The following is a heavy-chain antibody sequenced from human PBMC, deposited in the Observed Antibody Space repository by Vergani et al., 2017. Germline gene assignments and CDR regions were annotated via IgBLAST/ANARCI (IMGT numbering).Heavy chain of an antibody. CDR1: GGSFTSYH. D-gene: IGHD2-8*01. J-gene: IGHJ6*03. V-gene: IGHV4-34*01. CDR2: IDHTGRP. Sequence: QVQLQQWGGGLLKPSETLSLTCVVNGGSFTSYHWTWIRQSAGEGLERVGNIDHTGRPDYNPSLKSRLTMSVDKSRNQFSLTLNSVTATDTAIYFCARVKTETNGHLYYYYYMDVWGQGTAVTVS. CDR3: ARVKTETNGHLYYYYYMDV.